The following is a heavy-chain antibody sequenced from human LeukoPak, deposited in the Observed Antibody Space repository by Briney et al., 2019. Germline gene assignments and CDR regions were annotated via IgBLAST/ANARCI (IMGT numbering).Heavy chain of an antibody. V-gene: IGHV4-39*07. D-gene: IGHD6-19*01. Sequence: PSETLSLTCTVSGGSISSSSYYWGWIRQPPGKGLEWIGSIYYSGSTYYNPSLKSRVTISVDTSKNQFSLKLSSVTAADTAVYYCARKSPAVAGKSGYYYYGMDVWGQGTTVTVSS. CDR3: ARKSPAVAGKSGYYYYGMDV. J-gene: IGHJ6*02. CDR1: GGSISSSSYY. CDR2: IYYSGST.